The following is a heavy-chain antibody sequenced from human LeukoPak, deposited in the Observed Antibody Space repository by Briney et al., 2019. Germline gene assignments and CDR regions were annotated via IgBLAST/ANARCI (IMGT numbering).Heavy chain of an antibody. CDR1: GFTFSNAW. CDR3: TATSSSFVSWFDP. Sequence: GGSLRLSCAASGFTFSNAWMSRVRQAPGKGLEWVGRIKSKTDGGTTDYAAPVKGRFTISRDDSKNTLYLQMNSLKTEDTAVYYCTATSSSFVSWFDPWGQGTLVTVSS. D-gene: IGHD6-13*01. V-gene: IGHV3-15*01. J-gene: IGHJ5*02. CDR2: IKSKTDGGTT.